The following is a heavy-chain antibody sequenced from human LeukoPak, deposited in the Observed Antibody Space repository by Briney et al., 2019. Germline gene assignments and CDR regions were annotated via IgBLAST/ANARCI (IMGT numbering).Heavy chain of an antibody. CDR2: IYYSGST. Sequence: SETLSLTCTVSGGSISSNNYYWGWIRQPPGKGLEWIGSIYYSGSTYYNPSLKSRVTISVDTSKNQFSLKLSSVTAADTAVYYCASAYGVTPHYFDYWGQGTLVTVSS. CDR1: GGSISSNNYY. D-gene: IGHD4-17*01. V-gene: IGHV4-39*01. CDR3: ASAYGVTPHYFDY. J-gene: IGHJ4*02.